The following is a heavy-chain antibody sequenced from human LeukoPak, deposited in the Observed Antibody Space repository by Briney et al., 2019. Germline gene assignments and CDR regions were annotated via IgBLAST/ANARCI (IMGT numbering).Heavy chain of an antibody. CDR3: VARPSHSSGYWEFDY. D-gene: IGHD3-22*01. CDR1: GFTVSGNY. J-gene: IGHJ4*02. V-gene: IGHV3-53*05. CDR2: IYSGGIT. Sequence: GGSLRLSCAASGFTVSGNYMSWVRQPPGKGLEWVSVIYSGGITYYADSVKGRFTISRDNSENTLYLQMSSLRAEDTAVYYCVARPSHSSGYWEFDYWGQGTLVTVSS.